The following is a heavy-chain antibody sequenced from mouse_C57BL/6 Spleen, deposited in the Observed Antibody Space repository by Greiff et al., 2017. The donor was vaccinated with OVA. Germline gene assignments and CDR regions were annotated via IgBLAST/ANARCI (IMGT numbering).Heavy chain of an antibody. J-gene: IGHJ2*01. CDR2: ISDGGSYT. CDR3: AREDYDYPFDY. Sequence: EVMLVESGGGLVKPGGSLKLSCAASGFTFSSYAMSWVRQTPEKRLEWVATISDGGSYTYYPDNVKGRFTISRDNAKNNLYLQMSHLKSEDTAMYYCAREDYDYPFDYWGQGTTLTVSS. V-gene: IGHV5-4*01. CDR1: GFTFSSYA. D-gene: IGHD2-4*01.